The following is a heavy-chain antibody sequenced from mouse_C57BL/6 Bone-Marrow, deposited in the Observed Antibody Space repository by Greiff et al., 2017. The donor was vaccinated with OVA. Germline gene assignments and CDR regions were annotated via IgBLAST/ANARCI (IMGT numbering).Heavy chain of an antibody. V-gene: IGHV1-82*01. CDR1: GYAFSSSW. J-gene: IGHJ3*01. CDR2: IYPGDGDT. D-gene: IGHD1-1*01. CDR3: ARRGYGSSYVGFAY. Sequence: VMLVESGPELVKPGASVKISCKASGYAFSSSWMNWVKQRPGKGLEWIGRIYPGDGDTNYNGKCKGKATLTADKSSSTAYMQLSSLTSEDAAVYFCARRGYGSSYVGFAYWGQGTLVTVSA.